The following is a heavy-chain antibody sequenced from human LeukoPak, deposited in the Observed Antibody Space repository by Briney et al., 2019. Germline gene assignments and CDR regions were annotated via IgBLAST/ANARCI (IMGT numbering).Heavy chain of an antibody. Sequence: KSGGSLRLSCAASGFNFIDTWMSWVRQPPGKALEWVGRVKSKSHGGTTDDAAPVKGRFTISRDDSKNTLYLQMNSLKTEDTAVYYCATEGRPLDSYYTRSGFYPLTYWGQGTLVTVSS. V-gene: IGHV3-15*01. CDR3: ATEGRPLDSYYTRSGFYPLTY. CDR2: VKSKSHGGTT. D-gene: IGHD3-22*01. CDR1: GFNFIDTW. J-gene: IGHJ4*02.